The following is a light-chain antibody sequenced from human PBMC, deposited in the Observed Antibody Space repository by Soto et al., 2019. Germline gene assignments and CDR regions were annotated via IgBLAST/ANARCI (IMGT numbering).Light chain of an antibody. Sequence: QSVLTQPASVSGSPGQSIAISCTGTSSDVGGYNYVSWYQQHPGKAPKLILCDVSNRPSGVSDRFSGSKSGNTASLTISGLQTEDEADYYCSSYTTSSTYVFGTGTKVPV. CDR1: SSDVGGYNY. V-gene: IGLV2-14*01. J-gene: IGLJ1*01. CDR2: DVS. CDR3: SSYTTSSTYV.